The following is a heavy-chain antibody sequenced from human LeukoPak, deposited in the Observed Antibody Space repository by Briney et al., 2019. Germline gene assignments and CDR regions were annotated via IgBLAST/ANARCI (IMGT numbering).Heavy chain of an antibody. D-gene: IGHD4-17*01. Sequence: GEFLKISCKGSGYRFTSNWIGWVRQMPRKGLEWMGIIYPADSDTRYSPSFQGQVTMSADKSISTAYLQWSSLKASDTAIYYCARLGGWDYGDSLDYWGQGTLVTVSS. CDR2: IYPADSDT. J-gene: IGHJ4*02. V-gene: IGHV5-51*03. CDR3: ARLGGWDYGDSLDY. CDR1: GYRFTSNW.